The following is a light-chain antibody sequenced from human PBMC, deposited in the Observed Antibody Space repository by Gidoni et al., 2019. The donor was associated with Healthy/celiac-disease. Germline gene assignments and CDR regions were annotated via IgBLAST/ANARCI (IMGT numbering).Light chain of an antibody. Sequence: DIQITQSPSTLAASVGDRVTITCRASQSISSWLSWYQQKPGKAPKLLIYKASSLESGVPSRFSGSGSGTEFTLTISRLQPDDFATYYCQQYNSYWRTFGQGTKVEIK. V-gene: IGKV1-5*03. CDR1: QSISSW. J-gene: IGKJ1*01. CDR3: QQYNSYWRT. CDR2: KAS.